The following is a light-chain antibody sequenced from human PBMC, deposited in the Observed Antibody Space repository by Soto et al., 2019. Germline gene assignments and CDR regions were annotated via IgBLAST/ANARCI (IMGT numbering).Light chain of an antibody. CDR3: QQFGTSSLVT. CDR1: QSVSIN. Sequence: EIVLTQSPGTLSVSPGERATLSCRASQSVSINLAWYQQKPGQAPRLLIYDASTRATGIPDRFSGSGSGTDFILTISRVEPEDFAVYYCQQFGTSSLVTFGPGTKVDIK. CDR2: DAS. V-gene: IGKV3-20*01. J-gene: IGKJ3*01.